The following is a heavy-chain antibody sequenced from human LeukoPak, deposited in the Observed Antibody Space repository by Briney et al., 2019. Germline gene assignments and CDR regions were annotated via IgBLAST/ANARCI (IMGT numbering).Heavy chain of an antibody. CDR2: IFYSGST. J-gene: IGHJ4*02. D-gene: IGHD5-12*01. Sequence: SETLSLTCTVSGGSISTSSYYWGWVRQPPGKGLEWIGNIFYSGSTYYSPSLKSRVTISLDTSRNQFSLRLSSVTAADTAVYYCARERYSGYEDYWGQGTLVTVSS. V-gene: IGHV4-39*07. CDR1: GGSISTSSYY. CDR3: ARERYSGYEDY.